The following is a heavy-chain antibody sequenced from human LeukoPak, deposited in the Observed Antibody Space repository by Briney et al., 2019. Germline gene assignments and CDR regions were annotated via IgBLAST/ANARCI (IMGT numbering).Heavy chain of an antibody. CDR1: GFTFNNWA. V-gene: IGHV3-23*01. Sequence: GGSLRLSCAASGFTFNNWAMSWVRQAPGKGLEWVSSISGNEKDKYYADSVRGRFIISRDNSKNMLYLEMNSLRVEDVAIYYCAKGGPVAGTVDPFDFWGQGTLVTVSS. D-gene: IGHD1-1*01. J-gene: IGHJ4*02. CDR3: AKGGPVAGTVDPFDF. CDR2: ISGNEKDK.